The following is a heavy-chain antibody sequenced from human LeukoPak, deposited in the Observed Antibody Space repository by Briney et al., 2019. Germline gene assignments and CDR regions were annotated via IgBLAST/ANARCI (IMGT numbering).Heavy chain of an antibody. CDR2: IYPGDSDT. Sequence: GESLKISCKGSGYSFTNYWIGWVRQMPGKGLEWMGTIYPGDSDTRYGPSFQGQVTISADKSISTAYLQWSSLKASDTAMYYCARYPYDSSGYTDYWGQGTLVTVSS. CDR3: ARYPYDSSGYTDY. J-gene: IGHJ4*02. V-gene: IGHV5-51*01. CDR1: GYSFTNYW. D-gene: IGHD3-22*01.